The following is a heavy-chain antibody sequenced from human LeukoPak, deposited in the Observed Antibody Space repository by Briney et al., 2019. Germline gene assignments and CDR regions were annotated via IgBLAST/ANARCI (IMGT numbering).Heavy chain of an antibody. V-gene: IGHV4-34*01. J-gene: IGHJ4*02. CDR3: ARVDYRDYSKDFDY. CDR2: INHSGST. CDR1: GESFSSYY. D-gene: IGHD4-17*01. Sequence: SETLSLTCAVYGESFSSYYWSWIRQPPGKGLEWIGEINHSGSTNYNPSLKSRVIISVDTSKNQFSLKLSSVTAADMAVYYCARVDYRDYSKDFDYWGQGTLVTVSS.